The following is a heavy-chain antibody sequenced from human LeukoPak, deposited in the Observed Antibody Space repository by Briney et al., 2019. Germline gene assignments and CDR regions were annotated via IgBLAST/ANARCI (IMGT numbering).Heavy chain of an antibody. CDR2: IDWDNSK. V-gene: IGHV2-70*04. J-gene: IGHJ4*02. CDR1: GFSLSTHGMR. Sequence: ESGPALVKPTQTLTLTCILSGFSLSTHGMRVSWIRQPPGKALEWLARIDWDNSKVYSTSLKTRLTISKDTSKNQVVLTMTNMDPVDTATYYCVRIARDTSWSFYFDYWGQGTPVTVSS. D-gene: IGHD2-2*01. CDR3: VRIARDTSWSFYFDY.